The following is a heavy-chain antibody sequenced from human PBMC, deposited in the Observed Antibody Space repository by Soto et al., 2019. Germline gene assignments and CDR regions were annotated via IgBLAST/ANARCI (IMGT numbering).Heavy chain of an antibody. CDR2: ISAYNGNT. V-gene: IGHV1-18*01. J-gene: IGHJ6*02. D-gene: IGHD3-3*01. CDR3: ARDVKLRFLEWLPPAYYYYGMDV. Sequence: GASVKVSCKASGYTFTSYGISWVRQAPGQRLERMGWISAYNGNTNYAQKHQGRVTMTTDTSTSTAYMELRSLRSDDTAVYYCARDVKLRFLEWLPPAYYYYGMDVWGQGTTVTVSS. CDR1: GYTFTSYG.